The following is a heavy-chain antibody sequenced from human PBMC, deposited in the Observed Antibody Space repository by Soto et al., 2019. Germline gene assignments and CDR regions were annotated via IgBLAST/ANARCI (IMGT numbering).Heavy chain of an antibody. CDR3: ARDSSFDDILTGYYTAFDI. D-gene: IGHD3-9*01. V-gene: IGHV1-18*01. J-gene: IGHJ3*02. CDR1: GYTFTSYG. Sequence: ASVKVSCKASGYTFTSYGISWVRQAPGQGLERMGWISAYNGNTNYAQKLQGRVTMTTDTSTSTAYMELRSLRSDDTAVYYCARDSSFDDILTGYYTAFDIWGQGTMVTVSS. CDR2: ISAYNGNT.